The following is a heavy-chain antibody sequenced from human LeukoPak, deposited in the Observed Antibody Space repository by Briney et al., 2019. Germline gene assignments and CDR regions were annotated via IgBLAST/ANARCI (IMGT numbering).Heavy chain of an antibody. CDR1: GYTFTTYG. D-gene: IGHD3-22*01. Sequence: ASVKVSCKASGYTFTTYGITWVRQAPGQGLEWMGWISAYNGNTNYAQRVQGRVTMTTDTATSAAYMELRSLRSDDTAVYYCARGLGADYYDNSGYYYGMEVWGQGTTVTVSS. CDR3: ARGLGADYYDNSGYYYGMEV. V-gene: IGHV1-18*01. CDR2: ISAYNGNT. J-gene: IGHJ6*02.